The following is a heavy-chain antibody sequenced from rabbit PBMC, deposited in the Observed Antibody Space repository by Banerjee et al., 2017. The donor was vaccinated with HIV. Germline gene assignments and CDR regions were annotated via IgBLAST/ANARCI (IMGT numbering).Heavy chain of an antibody. D-gene: IGHD1-1*01. J-gene: IGHJ4*01. CDR3: ARDPWSTSGL. V-gene: IGHV1S45*01. CDR2: INTGSGT. Sequence: QQQLVESGGGLVKPEGSLTLTCKASGFSFSSSYYMCWVRQAPGKGLEWIACINTGSGTYYASWAKGRFTISKTSSTTVTLQMTSLTAADTATYFCARDPWSTSGLWGPGTLVTVS. CDR1: GFSFSSSYY.